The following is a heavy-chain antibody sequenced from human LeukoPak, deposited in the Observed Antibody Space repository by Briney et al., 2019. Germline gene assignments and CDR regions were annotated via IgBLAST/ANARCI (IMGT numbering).Heavy chain of an antibody. V-gene: IGHV1-2*02. CDR1: GYTFTGYY. CDR3: ARDSSSWFADFQH. CDR2: INPNSGGT. J-gene: IGHJ1*01. Sequence: GASVKVSCKASGYTFTGYYMHWVRQAPGQGLEWMGWINPNSGGTNYAQKFQGRVTMTRDTSISTAYMELSRLRSDDTAVYYCARDSSSWFADFQHWGQGTLVTVSS. D-gene: IGHD6-13*01.